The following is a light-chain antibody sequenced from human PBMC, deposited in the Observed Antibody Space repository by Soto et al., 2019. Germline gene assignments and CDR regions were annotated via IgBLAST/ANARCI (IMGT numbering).Light chain of an antibody. J-gene: IGKJ5*01. CDR3: QQGNSCPLT. CDR2: GAS. V-gene: IGKV1-12*01. CDR1: QGIIRW. Sequence: DIQMTQSPSFVSASVGDRVTITCRASQGIIRWLAWYQQRPGKAPERLIYGASNLQSGVPARFSGSGSGTDFTLNISRLEAEDFATYYCQQGNSCPLTFGQGTQLEIK.